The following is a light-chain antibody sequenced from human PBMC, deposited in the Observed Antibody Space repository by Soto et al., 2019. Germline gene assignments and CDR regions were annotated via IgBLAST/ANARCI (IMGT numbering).Light chain of an antibody. CDR1: IDDIAAYDY. CDR2: EVT. Sequence: YSLTQPAWVSGSPGQSITISCAGTIDDIAAYDYVSWYQQHPGNAPKLLVYEVTNRPSGVSDRFSGSKSGNTASLTISGLQAEDEADYYCKSYTNSSAVVFGGGTKVTVL. CDR3: KSYTNSSAVV. J-gene: IGLJ2*01. V-gene: IGLV2-14*01.